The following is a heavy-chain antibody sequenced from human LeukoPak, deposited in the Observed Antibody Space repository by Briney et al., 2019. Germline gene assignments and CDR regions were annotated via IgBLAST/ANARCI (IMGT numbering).Heavy chain of an antibody. Sequence: GGSLRLSCTASGFFLSSYSMNWVRQAPGKGLEWVSFIGSKTGNIYYGDSVKGRFTISRDDAKNSIYLQMNSLRVEDTAVYYCAREREPLDYGDSTNLDYWGQGTLVTVSS. V-gene: IGHV3-21*01. CDR1: GFFLSSYS. CDR3: AREREPLDYGDSTNLDY. J-gene: IGHJ4*02. D-gene: IGHD4/OR15-4a*01. CDR2: IGSKTGNI.